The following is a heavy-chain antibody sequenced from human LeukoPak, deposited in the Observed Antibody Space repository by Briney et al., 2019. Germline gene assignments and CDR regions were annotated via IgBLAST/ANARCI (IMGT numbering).Heavy chain of an antibody. CDR3: ARVLWFGELEDY. CDR2: ISAYNGNT. CDR1: GYTFTSYG. Sequence: ASVKVSCKASGYTFTSYGISWVRQAPGQGLEWMGWISAYNGNTNYAQKLQGRVTMTRDTSTSTVYMELSSLRSEDTAVYYCARVLWFGELEDYWGQGTLVTVSS. D-gene: IGHD3-10*01. J-gene: IGHJ4*02. V-gene: IGHV1-18*01.